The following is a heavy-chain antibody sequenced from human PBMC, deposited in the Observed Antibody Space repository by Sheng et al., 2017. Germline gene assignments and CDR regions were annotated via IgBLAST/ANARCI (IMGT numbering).Heavy chain of an antibody. CDR1: GDSIKSTSYY. J-gene: IGHJ1*01. D-gene: IGHD6-19*01. CDR3: ARDIAVAGSDFQH. Sequence: QVHLQESGPGMVKASETLSLTCTVSGDSIKSTSYYWAWVRQPPGKGLEWIGSIYYSGSTYYNPSLKSRITMSIEKSKNQFSLKMRSVTPADTAVYYCARDIAVAGSDFQHVGPWHPCHRLL. CDR2: IYYSGST. V-gene: IGHV4-39*07.